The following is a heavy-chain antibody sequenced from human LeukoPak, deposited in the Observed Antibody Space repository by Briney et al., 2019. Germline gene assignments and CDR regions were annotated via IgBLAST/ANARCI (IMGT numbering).Heavy chain of an antibody. CDR3: ASLPHCSSTSCYEGWFDP. Sequence: SETLSLTCTVSGGSISSYYWSWIRQPPGKGLEWIGYIYYSGSTNYNPSLKSRVTISVDTSKNQFSLKLGSVTAADTAVYYCASLPHCSSTSCYEGWFDPWGQGTLVTVSS. D-gene: IGHD2-2*01. CDR1: GGSISSYY. J-gene: IGHJ5*02. CDR2: IYYSGST. V-gene: IGHV4-59*08.